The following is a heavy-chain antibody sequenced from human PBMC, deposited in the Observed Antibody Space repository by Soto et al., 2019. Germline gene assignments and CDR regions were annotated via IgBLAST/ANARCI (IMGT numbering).Heavy chain of an antibody. J-gene: IGHJ3*02. V-gene: IGHV4-61*01. CDR3: ARSGPLDAFDI. Sequence: SETLSLTCTVSGGSVSSGSYYWSWIRQPPGKGLEWIGYIYYSGSTNYNPSLKSLVTISVDTSKNQFSLKLSSVTAPDTAVYYCARSGPLDAFDIWGQGTMVTVSS. CDR2: IYYSGST. CDR1: GGSVSSGSYY.